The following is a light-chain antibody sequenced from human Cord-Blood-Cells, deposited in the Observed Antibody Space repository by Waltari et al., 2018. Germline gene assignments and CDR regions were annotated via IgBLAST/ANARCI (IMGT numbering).Light chain of an antibody. Sequence: EIVLTQSPGTLSLSPGERATLSYRASQSVSSSYLAWYQQKPGPAPRLLIYGASSRATGIPDRFSGSGSGTDFTLTISRLEPEDFAVYYCQQYGSSPYTFGQGTKLEIK. CDR2: GAS. V-gene: IGKV3-20*01. J-gene: IGKJ2*01. CDR1: QSVSSSY. CDR3: QQYGSSPYT.